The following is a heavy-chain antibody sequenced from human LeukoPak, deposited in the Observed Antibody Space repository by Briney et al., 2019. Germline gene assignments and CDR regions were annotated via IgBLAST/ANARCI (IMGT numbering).Heavy chain of an antibody. D-gene: IGHD3-22*01. CDR1: GGSISSYY. V-gene: IGHV4-59*01. CDR3: AREDYYDSSGYPPRYGMDV. J-gene: IGHJ6*02. Sequence: SETLSLTCTVSGGSISSYYWSWIRQPPGKGLEWIGYIYYGGSTNYNPSLKSRVTISVDTSNNQFSLKLSSVTAADTAVYYCAREDYYDSSGYPPRYGMDVWGQGTTVTVSS. CDR2: IYYGGST.